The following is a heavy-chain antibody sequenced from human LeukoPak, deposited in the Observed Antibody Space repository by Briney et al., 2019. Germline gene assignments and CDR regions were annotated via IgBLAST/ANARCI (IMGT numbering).Heavy chain of an antibody. CDR1: GYTFTSYG. J-gene: IGHJ6*03. Sequence: ASVKVSCKASGYTFTSYGISWVRQAPGQGLEWMGWISAYNGNTNYAQKLQGRVTMTTDTSTSTAYMELRSLRSDDTAVYYCARVVVVPAATPEFYYYYYMDVWGKGTTVTVSS. CDR2: ISAYNGNT. CDR3: ARVVVVPAATPEFYYYYYMDV. D-gene: IGHD2-2*01. V-gene: IGHV1-18*01.